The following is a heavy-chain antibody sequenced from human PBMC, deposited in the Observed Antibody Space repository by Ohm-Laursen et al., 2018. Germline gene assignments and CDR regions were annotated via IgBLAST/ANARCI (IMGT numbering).Heavy chain of an antibody. CDR3: ARGGRRGSSWYRNYGMDV. Sequence: SDTLSLTCAVYGGSFSGYYWSWIRQPPGQGLEWIGEVNHSGSTNYNPSLKSRVTISVDTSKNQFSLKLSSVTAADTAVYYCARGGRRGSSWYRNYGMDVWGQGTTVTVSS. D-gene: IGHD6-13*01. V-gene: IGHV4-34*01. CDR1: GGSFSGYY. J-gene: IGHJ6*02. CDR2: VNHSGST.